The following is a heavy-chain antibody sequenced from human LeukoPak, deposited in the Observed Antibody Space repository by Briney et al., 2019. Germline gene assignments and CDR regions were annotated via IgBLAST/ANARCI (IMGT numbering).Heavy chain of an antibody. Sequence: SVKVSCKASGGTFSSYAISWVRQAPGQGLEWMGGIIPIFGTANYAQKFQGRVTITADESTSTAYMELSSLRSEGTAVYYCARPDYGGPHVAFDIWGQGTMVTVSS. D-gene: IGHD4-17*01. CDR1: GGTFSSYA. CDR2: IIPIFGTA. V-gene: IGHV1-69*13. J-gene: IGHJ3*02. CDR3: ARPDYGGPHVAFDI.